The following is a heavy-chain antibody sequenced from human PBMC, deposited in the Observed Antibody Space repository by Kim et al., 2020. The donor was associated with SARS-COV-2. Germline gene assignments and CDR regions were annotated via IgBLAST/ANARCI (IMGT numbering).Heavy chain of an antibody. J-gene: IGHJ4*02. V-gene: IGHV3-30*04. Sequence: GGSLRLSCAASGFTFSSYAMHWVRQAPGKGLEWVAVISYDGSNKYYVDSVKGRFTISRDNSKNTLYLQMNSLRAEDTAVYYCAREGTGPQTYYDYIWGNFPRSGLDYWGQGTLVTVSS. CDR1: GFTFSSYA. D-gene: IGHD3-16*01. CDR3: AREGTGPQTYYDYIWGNFPRSGLDY. CDR2: ISYDGSNK.